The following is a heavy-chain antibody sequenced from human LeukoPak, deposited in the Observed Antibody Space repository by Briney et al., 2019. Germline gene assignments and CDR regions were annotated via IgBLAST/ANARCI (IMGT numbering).Heavy chain of an antibody. Sequence: SVKVSCKASGGTFSSYAISWVRQAPGQGLEWMGGIIPIFGTANYAQKFQGRVTITADESTSTAYMELSSLRSEDTAVYYCARTMVRGGQSGLLRNYYYYYMDVWGKGTTVTISS. V-gene: IGHV1-69*13. J-gene: IGHJ6*03. CDR2: IIPIFGTA. CDR1: GGTFSSYA. D-gene: IGHD3-10*01. CDR3: ARTMVRGGQSGLLRNYYYYYMDV.